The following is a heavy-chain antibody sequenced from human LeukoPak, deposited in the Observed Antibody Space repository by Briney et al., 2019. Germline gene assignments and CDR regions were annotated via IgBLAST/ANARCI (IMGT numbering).Heavy chain of an antibody. CDR2: ISAYNGNT. J-gene: IGHJ5*02. CDR3: ARVHRRAYSSSSQGFDP. D-gene: IGHD6-6*01. Sequence: GSVKVSCKASGYTFTSYGISWVRQAPGQGLEWMGWISAYNGNTNYAQKLQGRVTMTTDTSTSTAYMELRSPRSDDTAVYYCARVHRRAYSSSSQGFDPWGQGTLVTVSS. V-gene: IGHV1-18*01. CDR1: GYTFTSYG.